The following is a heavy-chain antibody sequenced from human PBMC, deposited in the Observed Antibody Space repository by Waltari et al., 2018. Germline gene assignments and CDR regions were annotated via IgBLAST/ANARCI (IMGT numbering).Heavy chain of an antibody. Sequence: EVQLLESGGGLVQHGGSLRLPCAGSGFTFSSYAMNWVRQAPGKGLEWVSAISGSGGSTYYADSVKGRFTISRDNSKNTLYLQMNSLRAEDTAVYYCAKDIGLGGSLNYWGQGTLVTVSS. D-gene: IGHD1-26*01. CDR3: AKDIGLGGSLNY. CDR2: ISGSGGST. CDR1: GFTFSSYA. J-gene: IGHJ4*02. V-gene: IGHV3-23*01.